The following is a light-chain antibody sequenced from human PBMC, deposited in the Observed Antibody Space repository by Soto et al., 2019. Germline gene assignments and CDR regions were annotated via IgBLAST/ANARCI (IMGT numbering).Light chain of an antibody. J-gene: IGKJ3*01. CDR2: GAS. CDR1: QSVSSSY. Sequence: EIVLTQSPGTLSLSPGERATLSCRASQSVSSSYLAWYKQKPGQAPRLLIYGASGSSTGIPDRFSGSGSGTDFTLTISRLEPEDFAVYYCQQYGSSPLFTFGPGTKVYSK. V-gene: IGKV3-20*01. CDR3: QQYGSSPLFT.